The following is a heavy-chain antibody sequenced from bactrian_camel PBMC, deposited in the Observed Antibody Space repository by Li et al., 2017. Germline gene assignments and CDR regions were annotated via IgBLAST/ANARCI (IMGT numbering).Heavy chain of an antibody. CDR3: AADFDAGSWYGPTLWQKFGY. D-gene: IGHD6*01. Sequence: HVQLGESGGGSVQTGGSLRLSCTGSFDSSNCVAWFRQTPGKQREGVAAISTTANGNPYYADSVKGRFTISRDNAENTVYLKMNNLKLEDTAMYYCAADFDAGSWYGPTLWQKFGYWGQGTQVTVS. CDR1: SFDSSNC. CDR2: ISTTANGNP. V-gene: IGHV3S53*01. J-gene: IGHJ4*01.